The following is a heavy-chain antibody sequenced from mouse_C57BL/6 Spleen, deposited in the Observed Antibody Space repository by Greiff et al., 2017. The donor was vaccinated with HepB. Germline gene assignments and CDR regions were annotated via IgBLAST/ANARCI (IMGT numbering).Heavy chain of an antibody. CDR1: GYTFTSYW. J-gene: IGHJ4*01. CDR2: IYPGSGST. D-gene: IGHD1-1*01. CDR3: ARPVRYGSSYYAMDY. Sequence: QVQLQQSGAELVKPGASVKMSCKASGYTFTSYWITWVKQRPGQGLEWIGDIYPGSGSTNYNEKFKSKATLTVDTSSSTAYMQLSSLTSEDSAVYYCARPVRYGSSYYAMDYWGQGTSVTVSS. V-gene: IGHV1-55*01.